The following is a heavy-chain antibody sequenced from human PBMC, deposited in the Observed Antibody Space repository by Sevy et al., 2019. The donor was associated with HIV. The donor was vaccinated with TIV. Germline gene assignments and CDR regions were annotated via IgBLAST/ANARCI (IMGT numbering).Heavy chain of an antibody. CDR2: IKSTGDGGAI. V-gene: IGHV3-15*05. Sequence: GGSLRLSCTASGFTVNDAWMNWVRQAPGKGLEWVGLIKSTGDGGAIDYAAPVKGRFTISRDDSKNTLYLQMNSLIIEDTAVYYCTKEWIRSHSDWGRGTLVTVSS. D-gene: IGHD2-2*03. CDR1: GFTVNDAW. CDR3: TKEWIRSHSD. J-gene: IGHJ4*02.